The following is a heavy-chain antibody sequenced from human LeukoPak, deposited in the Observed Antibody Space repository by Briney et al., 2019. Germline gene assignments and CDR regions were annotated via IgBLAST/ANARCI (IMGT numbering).Heavy chain of an antibody. D-gene: IGHD5-12*01. V-gene: IGHV3-21*01. CDR3: ARDRRSGYSGYDYGAFDH. J-gene: IGHJ4*02. Sequence: GGSLRLSCAASGFTFSSYSINWVRQAPGKGLEWVSSISSSSSYLYYTDSLKGRFTISRDNAKNSLYLQMNSLRAEDTAVYYCARDRRSGYSGYDYGAFDHWGQGTLVTVSS. CDR2: ISSSSSYL. CDR1: GFTFSSYS.